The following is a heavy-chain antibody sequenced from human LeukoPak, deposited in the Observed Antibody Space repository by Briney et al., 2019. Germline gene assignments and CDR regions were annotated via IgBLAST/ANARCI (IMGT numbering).Heavy chain of an antibody. Sequence: SETLSLTCAVYGGSFSGYYWSWILQPPGKWLEWIGEINHSGSTNYNPSLKSRVTISVDTSKNQFSLKLSSVTAADTAVYYCARAIGPVSTSCSNWLVPCGQGTLVTVSS. V-gene: IGHV4-34*01. CDR3: ARAIGPVSTSCSNWLVP. D-gene: IGHD2-2*01. J-gene: IGHJ5*02. CDR2: INHSGST. CDR1: GGSFSGYY.